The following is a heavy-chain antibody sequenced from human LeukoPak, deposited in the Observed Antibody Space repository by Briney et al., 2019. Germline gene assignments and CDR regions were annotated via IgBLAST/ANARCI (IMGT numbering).Heavy chain of an antibody. D-gene: IGHD1-26*01. CDR3: ARDYSGSLTRTDLLDY. CDR1: GFTFSSYS. Sequence: MSGGSLRLSCAASGFTFSSYSMNWVRQAPGKGLEWVSSISSSSSYIYYADSVKGRFTISRDNAKNSLYLQMNSLRAEDTAVYYCARDYSGSLTRTDLLDYWGQGTLVTVSS. J-gene: IGHJ4*02. CDR2: ISSSSSYI. V-gene: IGHV3-21*01.